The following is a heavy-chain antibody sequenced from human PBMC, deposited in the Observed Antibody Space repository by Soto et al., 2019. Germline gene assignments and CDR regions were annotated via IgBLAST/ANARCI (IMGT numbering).Heavy chain of an antibody. CDR1: GGTFSSYA. D-gene: IGHD3-22*01. V-gene: IGHV1-69*13. CDR2: IIPIFGTA. Sequence: SVKVSCKASGGTFSSYAISWVRQAPGQGLEWMGGIIPIFGTANYAQKFQGRVTITADESTSTAYMELSSLRSEDTAVYYCARDSKYYYDSSGSADYWGQGTLVTVSS. J-gene: IGHJ4*02. CDR3: ARDSKYYYDSSGSADY.